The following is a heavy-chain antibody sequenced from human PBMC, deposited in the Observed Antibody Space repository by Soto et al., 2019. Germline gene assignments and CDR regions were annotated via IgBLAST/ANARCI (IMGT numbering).Heavy chain of an antibody. J-gene: IGHJ6*02. CDR1: GFTFSSYA. Sequence: PGGSLRLSCAASGFTFSSYAMSWVRQAPGKGLEWVANIKQDGSEKYYVDSVKGRFTISRDNAKNSLYLQMNSLRAEDTAVYYCAREAENFDWLQCYYGMDVWGQGTTVTVSS. CDR2: IKQDGSEK. D-gene: IGHD3-9*01. V-gene: IGHV3-7*01. CDR3: AREAENFDWLQCYYGMDV.